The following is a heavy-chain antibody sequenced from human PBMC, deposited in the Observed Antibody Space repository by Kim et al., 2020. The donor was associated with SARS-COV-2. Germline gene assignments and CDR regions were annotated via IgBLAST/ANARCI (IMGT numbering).Heavy chain of an antibody. CDR1: GFTFSSYE. D-gene: IGHD6-13*01. Sequence: GGSLRLSCAASGFTFSSYEMNWVRQAPGKGLEWVSYISSSGSTIYYADSVKGRFTISRDNAKNSLYLQMNSLRAEDTAVYYCAVWDRWYRGIDYWGQGTLVTVSS. J-gene: IGHJ4*02. CDR3: AVWDRWYRGIDY. V-gene: IGHV3-48*03. CDR2: ISSSGSTI.